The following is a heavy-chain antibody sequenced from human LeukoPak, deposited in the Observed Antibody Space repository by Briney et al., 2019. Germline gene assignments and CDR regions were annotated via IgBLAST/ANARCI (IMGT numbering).Heavy chain of an antibody. V-gene: IGHV3-30-3*01. Sequence: GGSLRLSCAASGFTFSSYSLHWVRQAPGKGLEWVAVISYDGSNKYYADSVKGRFTISRDNSKNTLYLQMNSLRAEDTAVYYCARERIPWELLRGWGAFDIWGQGTMVTDSS. CDR3: ARERIPWELLRGWGAFDI. CDR1: GFTFSSYS. D-gene: IGHD1-26*01. J-gene: IGHJ3*02. CDR2: ISYDGSNK.